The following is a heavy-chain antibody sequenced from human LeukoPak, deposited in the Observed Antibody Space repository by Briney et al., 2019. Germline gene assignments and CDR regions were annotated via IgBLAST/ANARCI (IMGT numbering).Heavy chain of an antibody. CDR3: AKDLFSVSYYFDY. CDR2: ISGSGGST. V-gene: IGHV3-23*01. J-gene: IGHJ4*02. CDR1: GFTFSSYA. D-gene: IGHD2/OR15-2a*01. Sequence: PGRSLRLSCAASGFTFSSYAMSWVRQAPGKGLEWVSAISGSGGSTYYADSVKGRFTISRDNSKSTLYLQMNSLRAEDTAVYHCAKDLFSVSYYFDYWGQGTLVTVSS.